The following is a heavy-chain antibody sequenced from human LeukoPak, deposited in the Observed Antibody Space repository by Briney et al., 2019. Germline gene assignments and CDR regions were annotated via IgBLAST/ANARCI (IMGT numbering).Heavy chain of an antibody. D-gene: IGHD4-17*01. J-gene: IGHJ5*02. CDR3: ARERLPGVTTVTRWFDP. V-gene: IGHV4-59*01. CDR1: DGSIGMYY. CDR2: FHYSGST. Sequence: SETLSLTCTVSDGSIGMYYWGWIRQPPGKGLEWNGHFHYSGSTNYNSSLKSRVTISVDTSKNQFFLKLSSVTAADTAVYYCARERLPGVTTVTRWFDPWGQGTLVTVSS.